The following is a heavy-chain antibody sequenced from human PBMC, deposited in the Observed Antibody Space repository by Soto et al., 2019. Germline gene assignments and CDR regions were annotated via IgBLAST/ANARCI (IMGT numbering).Heavy chain of an antibody. CDR2: INAGNGNT. D-gene: IGHD3-22*01. CDR3: ARAAGYYDSSGTDY. V-gene: IGHV1-3*01. Sequence: QVQLVQSGAEVKKPGASVKVSCKASGYTFTSYAMHWVRQAPGQRLEWMGWINAGNGNTKYSQKFQGRVTITRDTSASTAYMELSSLRSEDTAVYYCARAAGYYDSSGTDYWGQGTLVTVSS. CDR1: GYTFTSYA. J-gene: IGHJ4*02.